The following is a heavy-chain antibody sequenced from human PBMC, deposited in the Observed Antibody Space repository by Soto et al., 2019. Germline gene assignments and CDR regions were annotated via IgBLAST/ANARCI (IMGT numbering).Heavy chain of an antibody. CDR2: ISASGGST. CDR3: ARSVHDYGALFYY. J-gene: IGHJ4*02. Sequence: GGSLRLSCAASGFTFSTYAMTWVRQAPGKGLEWVSAISASGGSTYYADSVKGRFTISRDNSKNTLYLQMNSLRVEDTAVYYCARSVHDYGALFYYWGQGTLVTVSS. V-gene: IGHV3-23*01. CDR1: GFTFSTYA. D-gene: IGHD4-17*01.